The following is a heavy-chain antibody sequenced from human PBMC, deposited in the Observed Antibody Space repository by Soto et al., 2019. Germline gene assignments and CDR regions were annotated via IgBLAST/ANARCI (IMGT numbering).Heavy chain of an antibody. V-gene: IGHV4-31*03. J-gene: IGHJ5*02. D-gene: IGHD5-18*01. CDR3: ARGGVTAMADNWLDP. Sequence: PSETLSLTCTVSGGSISSGGYYWSWIRQHPGKGLEWIGYIYYSGSTYYNPSLKSRVTISVDTSKNQFSLKLSSVTAADTAVYYCARGGVTAMADNWLDPWGQGPPVTVSS. CDR2: IYYSGST. CDR1: GGSISSGGYY.